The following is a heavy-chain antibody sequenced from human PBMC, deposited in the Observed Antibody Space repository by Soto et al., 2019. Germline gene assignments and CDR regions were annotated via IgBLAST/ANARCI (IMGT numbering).Heavy chain of an antibody. CDR1: GFTFSRCD. D-gene: IGHD2-21*01. CDR3: ARGGGGGLFEH. V-gene: IGHV3-21*01. Sequence: GGSLRLSCATSGFTFSRCDMNWVRQAPGKGLEWVSFISSSASYMYYADSVKGRFTISRDNSKKSLYLQMNSLRADDTAVYYCARGGGGGLFEHWGQGVLVTVS. J-gene: IGHJ4*02. CDR2: ISSSASYM.